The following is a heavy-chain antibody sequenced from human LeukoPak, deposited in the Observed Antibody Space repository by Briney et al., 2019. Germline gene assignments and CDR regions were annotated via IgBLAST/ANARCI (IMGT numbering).Heavy chain of an antibody. CDR1: GGPFSGYY. CDR3: ARGVARHWYFDL. J-gene: IGHJ2*01. V-gene: IGHV4-34*01. D-gene: IGHD2-15*01. Sequence: PSETLSLTCAVYGGPFSGYYWSWIRQPPGKGLEWIGEINHSGSTNNNPSLKSRVTISVDTSKNQFSLKLSSVTAADTAVYYCARGVARHWYFDLWGRGTLVTVSS. CDR2: INHSGST.